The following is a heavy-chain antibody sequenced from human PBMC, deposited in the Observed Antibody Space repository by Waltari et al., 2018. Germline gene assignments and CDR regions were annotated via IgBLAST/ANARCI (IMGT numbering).Heavy chain of an antibody. V-gene: IGHV3-53*01. CDR2: TYSDGPT. Sequence: VQLVESGGGLIQPGGSLRLSCAVSGFSVSNDYMTWVRQAPGKGLEWVSVTYSDGPTYYADSVTDRFTISRDNSKNTLYLEIRSLRAEDTAVDYCARAPGNNWFDPWGQGTLVTVSS. CDR1: GFSVSNDY. J-gene: IGHJ5*02. CDR3: ARAPGNNWFDP.